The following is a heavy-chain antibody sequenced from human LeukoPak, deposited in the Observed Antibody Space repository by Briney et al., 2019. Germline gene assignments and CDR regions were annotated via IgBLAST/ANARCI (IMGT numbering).Heavy chain of an antibody. V-gene: IGHV4-38-2*01. CDR2: IYYSGTT. J-gene: IGHJ4*02. D-gene: IGHD3-22*01. CDR1: GYSISSGYY. CDR3: ARPSSGHYKVFDY. Sequence: SSETLSLTCAVSGYSISSGYYWGWIRQPPGKGLEGIGSIYYSGTTYYNPSLKSRVTMLVDMSKNQFSLKLRSVTAADTAICSCARPSSGHYKVFDYWGQGTLVTVSS.